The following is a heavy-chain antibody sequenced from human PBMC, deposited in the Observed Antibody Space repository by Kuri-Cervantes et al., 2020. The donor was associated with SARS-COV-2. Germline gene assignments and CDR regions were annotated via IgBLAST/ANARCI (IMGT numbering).Heavy chain of an antibody. CDR3: ARDYYGSSGYQYYFDY. V-gene: IGHV4-61*03. CDR1: GASVSSASHY. CDR2: IDYSGST. Sequence: SETLSLTCTVSGASVSSASHYWSWIRQPPGKGLEWIGYIDYSGSTNYNPSLKSRVMISVDTSKNHFSLRLSSVTAADTAVYYCARDYYGSSGYQYYFDYWGQGTLVTVSS. J-gene: IGHJ4*02. D-gene: IGHD3-22*01.